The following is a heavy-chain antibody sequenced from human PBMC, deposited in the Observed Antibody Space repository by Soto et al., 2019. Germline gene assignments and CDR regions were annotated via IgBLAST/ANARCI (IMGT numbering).Heavy chain of an antibody. V-gene: IGHV4-59*01. Sequence: SETLSLTCTVSGDSISGFYWSWFRQPPRKGLEWIGYIYYTGTTNYNPSLKSRVTMAVDMSKNQFSLRLNSVTAADTAIYYCARGLPDFGSGDDVFDFWGQGTMVTVSS. CDR2: IYYTGTT. D-gene: IGHD3-10*01. CDR3: ARGLPDFGSGDDVFDF. J-gene: IGHJ3*01. CDR1: GDSISGFY.